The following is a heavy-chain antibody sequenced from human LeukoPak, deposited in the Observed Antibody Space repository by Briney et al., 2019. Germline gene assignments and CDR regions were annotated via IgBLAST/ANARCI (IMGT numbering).Heavy chain of an antibody. D-gene: IGHD3-9*01. CDR1: GYTFSDYY. J-gene: IGHJ3*02. CDR2: INPNSGGT. Sequence: ASVKVSCKASGYTFSDYYIHWVRQAPGQGLEWMAWINPNSGGTNYAQRFEGRVTMTRDTSISTAYMELSSLRSEDTAVYYCATDLNDILTGYESYDAFDIWGQGTMVTVSS. CDR3: ATDLNDILTGYESYDAFDI. V-gene: IGHV1-2*02.